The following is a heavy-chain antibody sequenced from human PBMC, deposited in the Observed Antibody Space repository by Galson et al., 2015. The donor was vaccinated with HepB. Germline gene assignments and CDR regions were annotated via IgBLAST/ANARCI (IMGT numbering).Heavy chain of an antibody. Sequence: SLRLSCAASGFTFGDYFMSWVRQAPGKGLQWVSCISGNSNFTDYAGSVKGRFTISRDNAKNSLFLQMNSLRVEDTAVYYCARQVRPGLGATAYWGQGTLVTVSS. V-gene: IGHV3-11*06. J-gene: IGHJ4*02. CDR2: ISGNSNFT. CDR1: GFTFGDYF. CDR3: ARQVRPGLGATAY. D-gene: IGHD1-26*01.